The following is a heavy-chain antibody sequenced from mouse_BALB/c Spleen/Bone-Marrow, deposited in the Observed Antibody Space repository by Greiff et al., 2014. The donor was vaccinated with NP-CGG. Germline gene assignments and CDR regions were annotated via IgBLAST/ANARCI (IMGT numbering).Heavy chain of an antibody. CDR2: IYPSDSYT. Sequence: QVHVKQSGAELVRPGASVKLSCTASGYTFTSYWITWVKQRPGQGLEWIGNIYPSDSYTNYHQRFKDKATLTVDKSSNTAYMQPSSPATDYCAIYYYRSYGNSHWYAMDYWGQGTSVTVSS. CDR3: RSYGNSHWYAMDY. V-gene: IGHV1-69*02. CDR1: GYTFTSYW. J-gene: IGHJ4*01. D-gene: IGHD1-1*01.